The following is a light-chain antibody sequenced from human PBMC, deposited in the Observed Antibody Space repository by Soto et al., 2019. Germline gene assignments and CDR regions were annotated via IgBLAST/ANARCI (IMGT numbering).Light chain of an antibody. CDR2: DVS. V-gene: IGLV2-8*01. CDR3: SSYAGSNNYV. J-gene: IGLJ1*01. Sequence: QSVLTQPASVSGSPGQSITISCTGTSSDVGGSNYVSWYQQLPGKAPNPMIYDVSDRPSGVPHRFSGSKSGNTASLTVSGLQAEDEAGYYCSSYAGSNNYVFGTGTKVTV. CDR1: SSDVGGSNY.